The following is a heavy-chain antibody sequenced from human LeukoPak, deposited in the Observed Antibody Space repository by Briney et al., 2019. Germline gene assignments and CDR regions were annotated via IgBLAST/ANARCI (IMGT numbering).Heavy chain of an antibody. CDR3: AKLKGWYGEGYFDY. CDR1: GFAVSSNY. Sequence: GGSLRLSCAASGFAVSSNYMSWVRQAPGKGLEWVSVIYSDGRTYYADSVKGRFTICRDISKNTLFLQMTSLRGEDTAVYYCAKLKGWYGEGYFDYWGQGTLVTVSS. J-gene: IGHJ4*02. CDR2: IYSDGRT. V-gene: IGHV3-53*01. D-gene: IGHD3-10*01.